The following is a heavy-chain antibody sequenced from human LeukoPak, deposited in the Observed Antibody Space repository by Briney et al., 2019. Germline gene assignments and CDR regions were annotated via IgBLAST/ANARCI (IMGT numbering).Heavy chain of an antibody. CDR2: ISAYNGNT. CDR3: ARGRPHDSSGYYLTWFDP. V-gene: IGHV1-18*01. Sequence: ASVNVSCKASGYTFTSYGISWVRQAPGRGLEWMGWISAYNGNTNYAQKPQGRVTMTTDTSTSTAYMELRSLRSDDTAVYYCARGRPHDSSGYYLTWFDPWGQGTLVTVSS. CDR1: GYTFTSYG. J-gene: IGHJ5*02. D-gene: IGHD3-22*01.